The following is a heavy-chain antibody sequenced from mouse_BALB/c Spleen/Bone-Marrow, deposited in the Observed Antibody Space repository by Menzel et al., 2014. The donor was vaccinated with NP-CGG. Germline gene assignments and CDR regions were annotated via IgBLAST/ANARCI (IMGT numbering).Heavy chain of an antibody. J-gene: IGHJ3*01. CDR2: IRDGGSYT. CDR3: AREDDDGSWFAY. V-gene: IGHV5-4*02. CDR1: GFTFSDYY. D-gene: IGHD2-12*01. Sequence: DVMLVESGGGLVKPGGSLKLSCAASGFTFSDYYMYWVRQTPEKRLEWVATIRDGGSYTYYPDSVKGRFTISRDNAKNNLYLQVSSLKSEDTAMYYCAREDDDGSWFAYWGQGTLVTVSA.